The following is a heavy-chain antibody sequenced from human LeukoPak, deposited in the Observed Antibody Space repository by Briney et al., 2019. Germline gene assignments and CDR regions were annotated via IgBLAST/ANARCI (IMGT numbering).Heavy chain of an antibody. CDR1: GFTVSSNY. J-gene: IGHJ4*02. CDR2: ISSTSSHI. V-gene: IGHV3-21*01. D-gene: IGHD5-12*01. CDR3: AREIFWSGYFSNLHFDY. Sequence: GGSLRLSCAASGFTVSSNYMSWVRQAPGKGLEWVSGISSTSSHIYYADSVKGRFTISRDNAKNTLYLQLNNLRPEDTAVYYCAREIFWSGYFSNLHFDYWGQGTLVTVSS.